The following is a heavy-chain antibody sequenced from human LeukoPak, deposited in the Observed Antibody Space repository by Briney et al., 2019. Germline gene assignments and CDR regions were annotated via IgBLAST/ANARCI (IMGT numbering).Heavy chain of an antibody. D-gene: IGHD2-2*01. CDR3: ARQDRKGYCSSTSCSTFGDY. Sequence: PSETLSLTCTVSGGSISSSISYWGWIRQPPGKGLEWIGSIYYSGSTYYNPSLKSRVTISVDTSKNQFSLKLSSVTAADTAVYYCARQDRKGYCSSTSCSTFGDYWGQGTLVTVSS. V-gene: IGHV4-39*01. J-gene: IGHJ4*02. CDR1: GGSISSSISY. CDR2: IYYSGST.